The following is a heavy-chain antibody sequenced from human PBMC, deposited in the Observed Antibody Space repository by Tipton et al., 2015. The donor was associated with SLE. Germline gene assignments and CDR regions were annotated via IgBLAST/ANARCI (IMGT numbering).Heavy chain of an antibody. CDR3: ARDRDGYSWFDP. V-gene: IGHV4-30-4*01. CDR2: IYYSGSA. D-gene: IGHD5-24*01. CDR1: GGSISSGDSY. J-gene: IGHJ5*02. Sequence: LRLSCTVSGGSISSGDSYWSWIRQPPGKGLEWIGYIYYSGSAYYNPSLKSRVTISVDTSKNQFSLNLTSVTAADTAVYYCARDRDGYSWFDPWGQGTLVTVSS.